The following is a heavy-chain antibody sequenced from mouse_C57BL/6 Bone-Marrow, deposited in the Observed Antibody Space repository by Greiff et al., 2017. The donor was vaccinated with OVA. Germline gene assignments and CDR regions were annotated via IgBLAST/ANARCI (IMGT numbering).Heavy chain of an antibody. CDR1: GFTFSSYA. J-gene: IGHJ3*01. V-gene: IGHV5-4*01. CDR2: ISDGGSYT. Sequence: EVQVVESGGGLVKPGGSLKLSCAASGFTFSSYAMSWVRQTPEKRLEWVATISDGGSYTYYPDNVKGRFTISRDNAKNNLYLQMSHLKSEDTAMYYCARYDYDGAWFAYWGQGTLVTVSA. D-gene: IGHD2-4*01. CDR3: ARYDYDGAWFAY.